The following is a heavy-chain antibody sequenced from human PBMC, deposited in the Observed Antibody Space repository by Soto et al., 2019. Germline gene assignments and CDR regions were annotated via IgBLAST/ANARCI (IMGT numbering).Heavy chain of an antibody. V-gene: IGHV3-30*04. Sequence: GGSLRLSCAASGLSFSNYAMHWVRQAPGKGLEWVTMISHNVSIQFYADSVKGRFTISRDNSKDTLYLQMNSLTPADTAVYYCAGGSLLHWGQGTPVTSPQ. CDR3: AGGSLLH. CDR1: GLSFSNYA. CDR2: ISHNVSIQ. J-gene: IGHJ4*02.